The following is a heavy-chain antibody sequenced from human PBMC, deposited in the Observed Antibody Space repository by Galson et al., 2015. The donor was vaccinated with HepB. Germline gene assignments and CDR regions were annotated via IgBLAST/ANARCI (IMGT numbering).Heavy chain of an antibody. J-gene: IGHJ4*02. CDR2: IGPSDSYT. D-gene: IGHD2-8*01. Sequence: QSGAEVKKPGESLRISCKGSGYSFTSYWISWVRQMPGKGLEWMGRIGPSDSYTNYSPSFQGHVTISADKSISTAYLQWSSLKASDTAMYYCASGGYCTNGVCSFDYWGQGTLVTVSS. V-gene: IGHV5-10-1*01. CDR3: ASGGYCTNGVCSFDY. CDR1: GYSFTSYW.